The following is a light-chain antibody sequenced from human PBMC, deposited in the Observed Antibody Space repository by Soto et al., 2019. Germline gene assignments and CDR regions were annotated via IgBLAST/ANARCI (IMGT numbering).Light chain of an antibody. CDR1: GNDIGAYKF. V-gene: IGLV2-8*01. CDR3: YSYAGRNIWV. CDR2: GVT. Sequence: QSALAQPPSASGSPGQSVTISCTGSGNDIGAYKFVSWYQQHPGKAPKLMIFGVTERPSGVPDRFSGSKSGNTASLTVSGLQADDEAIYYCYSYAGRNIWVFGGGTKLTVL. J-gene: IGLJ3*02.